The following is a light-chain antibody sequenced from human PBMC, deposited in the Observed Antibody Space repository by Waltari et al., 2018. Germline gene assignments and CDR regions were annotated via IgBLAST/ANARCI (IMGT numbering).Light chain of an antibody. J-gene: IGKJ1*01. CDR1: QSVGRS. CDR2: DAS. Sequence: EIVFTPSPDTLSLSPGERGPLSCRASQSVGRSLTWYQQKPGQAPRLLIYDASRRAPGIPDRFSGSGSGTDFSLTISRLEPEDFAVYYCQNYVRLPATFGQGTKVEIK. V-gene: IGKV3-20*01. CDR3: QNYVRLPAT.